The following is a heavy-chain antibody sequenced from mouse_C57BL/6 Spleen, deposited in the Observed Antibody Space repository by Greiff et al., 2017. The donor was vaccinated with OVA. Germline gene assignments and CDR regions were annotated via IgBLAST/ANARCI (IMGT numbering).Heavy chain of an antibody. CDR3: ARRDYRNYFDY. D-gene: IGHD2-13*01. Sequence: VQLQQSGPELVKPGASVKISCKASGYSFTGYYMNWVKQSPEKSLEWIGEINPSTGGTTYNQKFKAKATLTVDKSSSTAYMQLKSLTSEDSAVYYCARRDYRNYFDYWGQGTTLTVSS. CDR2: INPSTGGT. J-gene: IGHJ2*01. CDR1: GYSFTGYY. V-gene: IGHV1-42*01.